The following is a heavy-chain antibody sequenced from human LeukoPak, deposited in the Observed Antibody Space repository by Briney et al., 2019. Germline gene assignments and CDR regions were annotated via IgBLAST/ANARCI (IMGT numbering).Heavy chain of an antibody. Sequence: SGPRLVNPPQTLTLTCTFSGFSLSTSGVGVGWIRQPPGKALEGLALIYWNDDKRYSPSLKSRLTSTKDTSKNHLVLTMTNMDPLDTATYSCAHSLSYYYDSSGYPYYFAYWGQGTLATASS. CDR3: AHSLSYYYDSSGYPYYFAY. J-gene: IGHJ4*02. CDR1: GFSLSTSGVG. V-gene: IGHV2-5*01. CDR2: IYWNDDK. D-gene: IGHD3-22*01.